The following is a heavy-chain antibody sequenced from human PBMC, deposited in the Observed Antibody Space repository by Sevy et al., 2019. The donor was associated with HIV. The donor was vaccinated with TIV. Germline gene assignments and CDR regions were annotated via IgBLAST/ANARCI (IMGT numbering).Heavy chain of an antibody. J-gene: IGHJ4*02. CDR1: GFTFSSYW. CDR3: ARGIYGSGSRLGLGY. CDR2: MRQDGNEK. V-gene: IGHV3-7*01. Sequence: GGSLRLSCAASGFTFSSYWMTWVRQAPGKGLEWVANMRQDGNEKYYVDSVKGGFTISRDNAKNSLYLQMNSLRAEDTAVYYCARGIYGSGSRLGLGYWGQGTLVTVSS. D-gene: IGHD3-10*01.